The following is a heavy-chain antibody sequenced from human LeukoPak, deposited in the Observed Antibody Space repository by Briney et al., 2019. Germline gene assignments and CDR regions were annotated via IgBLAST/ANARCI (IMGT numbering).Heavy chain of an antibody. J-gene: IGHJ3*02. CDR1: GYTLTELS. CDR2: FDPEDGET. V-gene: IGHV1-24*01. Sequence: ASVKVSCKVSGYTLTELSKHWVRQAPGKGLEWMGGFDPEDGETIYAQKFQGRVTITADKSTSTAYMELSSLRSEDTAVYYCAREPQIVVVVAATPFGAFDIWGQGTMVTVSS. D-gene: IGHD2-15*01. CDR3: AREPQIVVVVAATPFGAFDI.